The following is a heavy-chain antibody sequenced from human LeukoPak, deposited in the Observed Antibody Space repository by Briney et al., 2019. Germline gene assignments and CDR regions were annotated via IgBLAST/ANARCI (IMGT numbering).Heavy chain of an antibody. D-gene: IGHD6-13*01. V-gene: IGHV4-59*01. CDR1: GGSISSYY. J-gene: IGHJ4*02. CDR2: IYYSGST. Sequence: SETLSLACTVSGGSISSYYWSWIRQPPGKGLEWIGYIYYSGSTNYNPSLKSRVTISVDTSKNQFSLKLSSVTAADTAVYYCARDRNPMYSSSGGGLDYWGQGTLVTVSS. CDR3: ARDRNPMYSSSGGGLDY.